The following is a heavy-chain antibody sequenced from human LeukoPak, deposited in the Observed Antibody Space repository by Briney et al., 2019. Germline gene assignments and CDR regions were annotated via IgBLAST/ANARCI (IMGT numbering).Heavy chain of an antibody. CDR1: GTSISSYY. CDR2: IYYSGSS. Sequence: SETLSLTCIVSGTSISSYYWSWIRQPPGKGLEWIGDIYYSGSSNYNPSLKSRVTISVDTSKNQFSLKLSSVTAADTAVYYCAKVRVAESNWFDRWGQGTLVTVSS. J-gene: IGHJ5*02. CDR3: AKVRVAESNWFDR. V-gene: IGHV4-59*12. D-gene: IGHD3-3*01.